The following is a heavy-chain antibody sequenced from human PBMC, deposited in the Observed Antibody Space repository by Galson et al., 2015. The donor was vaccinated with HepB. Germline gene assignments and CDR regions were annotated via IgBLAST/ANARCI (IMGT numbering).Heavy chain of an antibody. CDR2: ISWNSGSI. Sequence: SLRLSCAASGFTFDDYAMHWVRQAPGKGLEWVSGISWNSGSIGYAGSVKGRFTISRDNAKNSLYLQMNSLRAEDTALYYCAKDKTSHYDSSGYLNAFDIWGQGTMVTVSS. J-gene: IGHJ3*02. CDR1: GFTFDDYA. CDR3: AKDKTSHYDSSGYLNAFDI. D-gene: IGHD3-22*01. V-gene: IGHV3-9*01.